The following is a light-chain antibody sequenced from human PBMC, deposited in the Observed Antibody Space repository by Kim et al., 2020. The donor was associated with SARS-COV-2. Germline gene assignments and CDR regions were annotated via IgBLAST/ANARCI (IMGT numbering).Light chain of an antibody. CDR1: GSDVGGYAY. V-gene: IGLV2-11*01. CDR3: CSYAGTYTWV. J-gene: IGLJ3*02. Sequence: GQSVTCSCTGAGSDVGGYAYVSWYQQNPGKAPKLMIYDVSKRPSGVPDRFSGSKSGNTASLTISGLQAEDEADYYCCSYAGTYTWVFGGGTQLTVL. CDR2: DVS.